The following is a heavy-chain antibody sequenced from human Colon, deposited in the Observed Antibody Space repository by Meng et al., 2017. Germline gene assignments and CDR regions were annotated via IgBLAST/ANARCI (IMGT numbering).Heavy chain of an antibody. D-gene: IGHD6-19*01. CDR2: IHLGDSDT. CDR1: GDYLTSYW. V-gene: IGHV5-51*01. J-gene: IGHJ4*02. Sequence: GESLKISCKGSGDYLTSYWIGWVRQRPGKGLEWMGSIHLGDSDTRVNPSLQGHVTISADKSTTTAYLQWTSLKASDTAMYYCARGFLAVAGGRGWDYWGQGTRVTVSS. CDR3: ARGFLAVAGGRGWDY.